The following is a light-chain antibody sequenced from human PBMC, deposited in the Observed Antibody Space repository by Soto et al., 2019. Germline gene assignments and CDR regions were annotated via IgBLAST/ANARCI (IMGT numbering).Light chain of an antibody. V-gene: IGKV1D-13*01. CDR3: QQFNNYPF. Sequence: AIQLTQSPSSLSASVGDRVTITCRASQGISSALAWYQQKPGKAPKLLIYDASSLESGVPSRFSGSGSGTDFTLTISSLQPEDFATYYCQQFNNYPFFGGGNKVEIK. CDR1: QGISSA. J-gene: IGKJ4*01. CDR2: DAS.